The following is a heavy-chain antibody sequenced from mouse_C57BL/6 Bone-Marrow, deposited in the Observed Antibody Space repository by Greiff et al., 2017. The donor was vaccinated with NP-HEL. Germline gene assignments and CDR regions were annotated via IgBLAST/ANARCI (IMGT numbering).Heavy chain of an antibody. CDR1: GFTFSSYG. Sequence: EVMLVESGGDLVKPGGSLKLSCAASGFTFSSYGMSWVRQTPDKRLEWVATISSGGSYNYYPDSVKGRFTISRDNAKNTLYLQMSSLKSEDTAMYYCARQGTTVVARWYFDVWGTGTTVTVSS. CDR2: ISSGGSYN. D-gene: IGHD1-1*01. J-gene: IGHJ1*03. CDR3: ARQGTTVVARWYFDV. V-gene: IGHV5-6*01.